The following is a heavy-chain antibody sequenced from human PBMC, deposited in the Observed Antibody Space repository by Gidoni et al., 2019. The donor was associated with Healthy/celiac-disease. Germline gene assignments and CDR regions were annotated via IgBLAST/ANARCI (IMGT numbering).Heavy chain of an antibody. D-gene: IGHD2-15*01. Sequence: QVQLVESGGGLVKPGGSLRLSCAASGFTFSDYYMGWIRPAPGKGLEWVSYISSSGITIYYADSVKGRFTISRDNAKNSLYLQMNSLRAEDTAVYYCASTFVVVVAATPSGGMDVWGQGTTVTVSS. CDR2: ISSSGITI. V-gene: IGHV3-11*01. CDR3: ASTFVVVVAATPSGGMDV. CDR1: GFTFSDYY. J-gene: IGHJ6*02.